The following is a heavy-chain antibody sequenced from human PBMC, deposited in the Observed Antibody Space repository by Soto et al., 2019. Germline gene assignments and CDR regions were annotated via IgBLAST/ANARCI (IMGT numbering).Heavy chain of an antibody. CDR1: AFTFSNYA. CDR3: AKDPTTVTRGFFDC. J-gene: IGHJ4*02. V-gene: IGHV3-23*01. Sequence: GGSLRLSCAASAFTFSNYAMTWVRQAPGRGLEWVSSISDSGDTTFYADSVRGRFTVSRDNSKHTLYLQMNSLRAEDTAVYYSAKDPTTVTRGFFDCWGQGTLVTVSS. D-gene: IGHD4-17*01. CDR2: ISDSGDTT.